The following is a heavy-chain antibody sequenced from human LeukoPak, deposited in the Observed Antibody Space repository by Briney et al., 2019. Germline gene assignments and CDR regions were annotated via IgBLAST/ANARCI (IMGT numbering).Heavy chain of an antibody. Sequence: GGSLRLSCAASGFTFSSYAMSWVRQAPGKGLEWVSVIYSGGSTYYADSVKGRFTISRDNSKNTLYLQMNSLRAEDTAVYYCARDQTIAAAGKLSFDYWGQGTLVTVSS. D-gene: IGHD6-13*01. J-gene: IGHJ4*02. V-gene: IGHV3-66*01. CDR3: ARDQTIAAAGKLSFDY. CDR1: GFTFSSYA. CDR2: IYSGGST.